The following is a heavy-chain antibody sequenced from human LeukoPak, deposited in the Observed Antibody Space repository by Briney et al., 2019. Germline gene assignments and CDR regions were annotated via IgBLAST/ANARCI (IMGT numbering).Heavy chain of an antibody. CDR2: ISSSSSYI. CDR3: ARDLGSTAMEIDY. D-gene: IGHD5-18*01. Sequence: TGRSLRLSCAASGFTFSSYSMNWVRQAPGKGLEWVSSISSSSSYIYYADSVKGRFTISRDNAKNSLYLQMNSLRAEDTAVYYCARDLGSTAMEIDYWGQGTLVTVSS. V-gene: IGHV3-21*01. CDR1: GFTFSSYS. J-gene: IGHJ4*02.